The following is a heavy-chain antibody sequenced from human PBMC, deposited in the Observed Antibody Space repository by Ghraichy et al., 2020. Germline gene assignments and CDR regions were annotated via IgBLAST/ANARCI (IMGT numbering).Heavy chain of an antibody. D-gene: IGHD3-10*01. Sequence: GSLRLSCAASGFTFDNYGMSWVRQAPGKGLEWVSGISWNGGSTGYADSVKGRFTISRDSAKNTLSLQMNSLTAEDTALYFCARDGSQGYYYGMDVWGQGTTVSVSS. CDR3: ARDGSQGYYYGMDV. V-gene: IGHV3-20*04. CDR2: ISWNGGST. CDR1: GFTFDNYG. J-gene: IGHJ6*02.